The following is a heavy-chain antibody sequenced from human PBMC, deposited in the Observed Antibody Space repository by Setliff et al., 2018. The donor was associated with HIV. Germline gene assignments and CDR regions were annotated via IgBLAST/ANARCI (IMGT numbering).Heavy chain of an antibody. CDR3: ARDHSGSLFDY. D-gene: IGHD3-10*01. J-gene: IGHJ4*02. Sequence: ASVKVSCKASGYTFSDYSMHWVRQAPGQGLEWMGWINPTTGGTNYAQKFHDKVTMTRDSSNTTVYMEMSSLTSDDTAIYYCARDHSGSLFDYWGQGTLVTVSS. V-gene: IGHV1-2*02. CDR1: GYTFSDYS. CDR2: INPTTGGT.